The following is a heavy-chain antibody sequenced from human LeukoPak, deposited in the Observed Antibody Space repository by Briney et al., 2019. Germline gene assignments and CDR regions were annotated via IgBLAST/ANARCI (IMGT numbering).Heavy chain of an antibody. V-gene: IGHV3-13*01. D-gene: IGHD5-18*01. J-gene: IGHJ4*02. Sequence: GGSLRLSCAASGFTLGSYDMHWVRQIPGQGLEWVAAVSSGFHAFFADSVQGRFTDSREDATNSLYLQMNSLRAGDTAVYYCVREARGYHYSYFDYWGQGTLVTVSS. CDR3: VREARGYHYSYFDY. CDR1: GFTLGSYD. CDR2: VSSGFHA.